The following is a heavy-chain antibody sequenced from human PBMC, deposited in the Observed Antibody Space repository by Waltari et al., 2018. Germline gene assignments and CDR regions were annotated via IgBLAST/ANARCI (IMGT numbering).Heavy chain of an antibody. CDR3: ARGERYFDWLLRDAFDI. CDR2: INPNSGGT. J-gene: IGHJ3*02. V-gene: IGHV1-2*06. D-gene: IGHD3-9*01. CDR1: GYTFTGYY. Sequence: QVQLVQSGAEVKKPGASVKVSCKASGYTFTGYYMHWVRQAPGQGLEWMGRINPNSGGTNYAQKFQGRVTMTRDTSISTAYMELSRLRSDDTAVYYCARGERYFDWLLRDAFDIWGQGTMVTVSS.